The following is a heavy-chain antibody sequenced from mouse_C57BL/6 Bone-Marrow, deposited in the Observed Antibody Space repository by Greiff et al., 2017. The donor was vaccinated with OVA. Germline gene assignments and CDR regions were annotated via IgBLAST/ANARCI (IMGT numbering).Heavy chain of an antibody. D-gene: IGHD2-4*01. V-gene: IGHV1-81*01. CDR1: GYTFTSYG. Sequence: VKLQESGAELARPGASVKLSCKASGYTFTSYGISWVKQRTGQGLEWIGEIYPRSGNTYYNEKFKGKATLTAYKSSSTAYMELRSLTSEDSAVYFYARVDYVDDMDNWGQGTAVTVSS. J-gene: IGHJ4*01. CDR2: IYPRSGNT. CDR3: ARVDYVDDMDN.